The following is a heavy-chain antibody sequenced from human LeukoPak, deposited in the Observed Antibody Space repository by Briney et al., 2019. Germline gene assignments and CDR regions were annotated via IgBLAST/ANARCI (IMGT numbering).Heavy chain of an antibody. Sequence: PSETQSLTCSVSGYSINSGFYWGWIRQPPGKVLEWIGNVYHSGGTYYSPSLKNRITISLDTSKNHFSLKLTSVTAADTAIYYCAGGGNYDRANWGQGTLVTVSS. CDR3: AGGGNYDRAN. CDR2: VYHSGGT. D-gene: IGHD1-26*01. J-gene: IGHJ4*02. CDR1: GYSINSGFY. V-gene: IGHV4-38-2*02.